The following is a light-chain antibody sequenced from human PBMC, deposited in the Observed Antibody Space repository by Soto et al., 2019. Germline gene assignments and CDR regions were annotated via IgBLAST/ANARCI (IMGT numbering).Light chain of an antibody. CDR3: QHYGNSPLT. Sequence: EIVLTQSPGTLSLSLGESATLSCRASQSVNSGYGGWYQQKPGQAPRLLIYGASSRATGIPDRFSGTGSGTDFTLTISRLEPDDFAVYYCQHYGNSPLTFGQGTKLEIK. V-gene: IGKV3-20*01. CDR1: QSVNSGY. CDR2: GAS. J-gene: IGKJ2*01.